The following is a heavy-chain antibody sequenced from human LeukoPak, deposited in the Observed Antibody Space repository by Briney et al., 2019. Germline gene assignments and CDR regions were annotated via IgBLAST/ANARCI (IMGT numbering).Heavy chain of an antibody. J-gene: IGHJ4*02. CDR1: GGTFSSYA. V-gene: IGHV1-69*04. Sequence: SVKVSCKASGGTFSSYAISWVRQAPGQGLEWMGRIIPILGIANYAQKFQSRVTITADKSTSTAYMELSSLRSEDTAVYYCARVVDDSRSDYFDYWGQGTLVTVSS. CDR3: ARVVDDSRSDYFDY. CDR2: IIPILGIA. D-gene: IGHD3-22*01.